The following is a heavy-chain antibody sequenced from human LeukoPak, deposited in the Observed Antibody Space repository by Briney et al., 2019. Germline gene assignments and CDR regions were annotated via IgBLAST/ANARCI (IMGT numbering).Heavy chain of an antibody. CDR3: AREGRDSSGWDTYNWFDP. V-gene: IGHV1-18*01. D-gene: IGHD6-19*01. CDR2: ISAYNGNT. J-gene: IGHJ5*02. CDR1: GYTFTNYG. Sequence: VASVKVSCKASGYTFTNYGITWVRQAPGQGLEWMGWISAYNGNTRYAQKLQGRVTMTTDTSTSTAYMELRSLRSDDTAVYYCAREGRDSSGWDTYNWFDPWGQGTLVTVSS.